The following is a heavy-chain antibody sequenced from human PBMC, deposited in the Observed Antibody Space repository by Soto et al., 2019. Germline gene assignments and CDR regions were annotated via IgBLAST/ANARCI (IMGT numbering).Heavy chain of an antibody. Sequence: QITLKESGPTLVKPTQTLTLTCTFSGFSLSTSGVGVGWIRQPPGKALEWLALIYWNDDKRYSPSLKSRLTITEDTSKIQVVLTMTHMDPVDTATYYCAHRRITMVRGVTQYNWFDPWGQGTLVTVAS. V-gene: IGHV2-5*01. CDR2: IYWNDDK. J-gene: IGHJ5*02. D-gene: IGHD3-10*01. CDR1: GFSLSTSGVG. CDR3: AHRRITMVRGVTQYNWFDP.